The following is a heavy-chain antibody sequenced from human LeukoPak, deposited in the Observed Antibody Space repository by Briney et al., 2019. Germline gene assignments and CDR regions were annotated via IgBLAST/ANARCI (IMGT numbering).Heavy chain of an antibody. D-gene: IGHD1-14*01. CDR2: ISGSGGST. V-gene: IGHV3-23*01. Sequence: GGSLRLSCSASGFTFSSYAMSWVRQAPGKGLGWVSAISGSGGSTYYADSVKGRFTISRDNSKNTLYLQMNSLRAEDTAVYYCAKSMRYEDGDTFDYWGQGTLVTVSS. J-gene: IGHJ4*02. CDR3: AKSMRYEDGDTFDY. CDR1: GFTFSSYA.